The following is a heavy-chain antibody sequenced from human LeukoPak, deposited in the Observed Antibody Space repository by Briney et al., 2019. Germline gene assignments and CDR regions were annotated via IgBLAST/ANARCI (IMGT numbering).Heavy chain of an antibody. D-gene: IGHD6-19*01. CDR2: ISSSSSYI. V-gene: IGHV3-21*01. Sequence: GGSLRLSCAASGFTFRSYSMNWVRQAPGKGLEWVSSISSSSSYIYYADSVKGRFTISRDNAKNSLYLQMNSLRAEDTAVYYCARDGEDSSGWSTYLGWSYYFDYWGQGTLVTVSP. CDR1: GFTFRSYS. J-gene: IGHJ4*02. CDR3: ARDGEDSSGWSTYLGWSYYFDY.